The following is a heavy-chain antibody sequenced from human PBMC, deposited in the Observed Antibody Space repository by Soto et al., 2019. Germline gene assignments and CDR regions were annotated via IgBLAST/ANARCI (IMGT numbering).Heavy chain of an antibody. J-gene: IGHJ4*02. D-gene: IGHD5-18*01. V-gene: IGHV3-53*01. Sequence: EVQLVESGGGLIPPGGSLRLACAASGFLVNSAYMTWVRQAPGKGPEWLSMINSDGSTLYAESVKGRFTISRDNSKYRLDLQMNSLRAEDTAMYYCARSGYSFAWGYWGQGTLVIVTS. CDR1: GFLVNSAY. CDR3: ARSGYSFAWGY. CDR2: INSDGST.